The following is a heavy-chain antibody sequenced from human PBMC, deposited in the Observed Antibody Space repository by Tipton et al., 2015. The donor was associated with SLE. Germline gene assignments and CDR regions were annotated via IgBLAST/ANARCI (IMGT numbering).Heavy chain of an antibody. D-gene: IGHD7-27*01. J-gene: IGHJ5*02. CDR2: INHSGST. CDR3: ARGKGRNWGWGWFDP. CDR1: GGSFSGYY. Sequence: TLSLTCAVYGGSFSGYYWSWIRQPPGKGLEWIGEINHSGSTNYNPSLKRRLTILVDTSKNQFSLKLSSVTAADTAAYYCARGKGRNWGWGWFDPWGQGILVTVSS. V-gene: IGHV4-34*01.